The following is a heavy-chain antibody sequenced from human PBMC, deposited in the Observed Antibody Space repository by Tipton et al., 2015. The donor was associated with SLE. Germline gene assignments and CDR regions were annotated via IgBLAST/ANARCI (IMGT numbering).Heavy chain of an antibody. Sequence: LRLSCTVSGGSMNSGNYYWGWIRQPPGKGLEWIGNINYSGTTYFNPYLESRITISVDRSMVQFSLRLTSVTAADTATYYCARAIGVNYFNSWGQGTLVTVSP. D-gene: IGHD3-16*01. V-gene: IGHV4-39*07. CDR3: ARAIGVNYFNS. CDR1: GGSMNSGNYY. J-gene: IGHJ4*02. CDR2: INYSGTT.